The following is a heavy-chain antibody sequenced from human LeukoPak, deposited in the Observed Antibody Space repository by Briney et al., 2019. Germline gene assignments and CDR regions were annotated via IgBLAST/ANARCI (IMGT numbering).Heavy chain of an antibody. D-gene: IGHD3-22*01. Sequence: GGSLRLSCAASGFTFSSYGMHWVRQAPGKGLEWVAVISYDGSNKYYADSVKGRFTISRDNSKNTLYLQMNSLRAEDTAVYYCAKALITMIVVVPYFDYWGQGTLVIVSS. CDR3: AKALITMIVVVPYFDY. CDR2: ISYDGSNK. V-gene: IGHV3-30*18. CDR1: GFTFSSYG. J-gene: IGHJ4*02.